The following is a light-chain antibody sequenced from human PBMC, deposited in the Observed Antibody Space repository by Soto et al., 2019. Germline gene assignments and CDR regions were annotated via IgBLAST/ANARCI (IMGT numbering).Light chain of an antibody. CDR1: SSDVGGYNY. J-gene: IGLJ1*01. Sequence: QSVLTQPASVSGSPGQSITISCTGTSSDVGGYNYVSGYQQHPGKAPKLMIYEVSNRPSGVSNRFSGSKSGNTASLTISGLQAEDEADYYCSSYTSSSTPCVFGTGTKGTVL. CDR3: SSYTSSSTPCV. V-gene: IGLV2-14*01. CDR2: EVS.